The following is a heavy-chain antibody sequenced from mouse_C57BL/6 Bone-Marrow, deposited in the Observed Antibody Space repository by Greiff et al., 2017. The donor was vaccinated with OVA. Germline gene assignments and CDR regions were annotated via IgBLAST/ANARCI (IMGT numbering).Heavy chain of an antibody. CDR3: ASPWFAY. CDR1: VFPFPSSS. V-gene: IGHV1-4*01. Sequence: VQLQQSVPYLARPAASVPLSCTASVFPFPSSSLHWVLQTPGQFLAWIGYINPSSGYTKYNQKFKDKATLTADKSSSTAYMQLSSLASEDSAVYYCASPWFAYWGQGTLVTVSA. J-gene: IGHJ3*01. CDR2: INPSSGYT.